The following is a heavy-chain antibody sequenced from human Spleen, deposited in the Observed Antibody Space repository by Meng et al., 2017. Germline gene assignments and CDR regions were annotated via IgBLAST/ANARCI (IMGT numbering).Heavy chain of an antibody. D-gene: IGHD5-18*01. CDR2: IYYSGST. CDR3: ARDYNLDTAMVPSGFDY. V-gene: IGHV4-61*01. Sequence: SETLSLTCTVSGGSVSSGSYYWSWIRQPPGKGLEWIGYIYYSGSTNYNPSLKSRVTISVDTSKNQFSLKLSSVTAVDTAVYYCARDYNLDTAMVPSGFDYWGQGTLVTVSS. CDR1: GGSVSSGSYY. J-gene: IGHJ4*02.